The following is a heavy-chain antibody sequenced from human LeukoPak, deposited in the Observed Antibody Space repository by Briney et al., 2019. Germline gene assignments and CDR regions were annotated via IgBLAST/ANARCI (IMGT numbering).Heavy chain of an antibody. CDR3: ARQHDSYYYYYIDV. CDR2: LYHSDSA. V-gene: IGHV4-38-2*01. J-gene: IGHJ6*03. Sequence: SETLSLTCAVSGYSISNSYYWVWIRQPPGRGLEWIGSLYHSDSAYYNTSLRSRVSMSVDTSKNQFSLTLSFVTAADTAVYYCARQHDSYYYYYIDVWGSGTTVTVSS. CDR1: GYSISNSYY.